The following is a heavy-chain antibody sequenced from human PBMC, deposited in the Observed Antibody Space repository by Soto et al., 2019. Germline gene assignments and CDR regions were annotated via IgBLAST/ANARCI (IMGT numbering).Heavy chain of an antibody. CDR3: ARQVVDGTVADAGSFDS. CDR2: FDYSRST. V-gene: IGHV4-39*01. CDR1: GGSISSTSYY. D-gene: IGHD6-19*01. Sequence: QLQLQESGPGLVKPSETLSLTCTVSGGSISSTSYYWVWIRQPPGKGLEWIGSFDYSRSTYYNPSLKSRVTISADPPEDQFALKLSSVTAADTAVYYCARQVVDGTVADAGSFDSWGQGTLVTVSS. J-gene: IGHJ4*02.